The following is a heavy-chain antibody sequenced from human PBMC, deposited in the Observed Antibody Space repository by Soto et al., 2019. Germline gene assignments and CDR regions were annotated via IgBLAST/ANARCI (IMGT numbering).Heavy chain of an antibody. V-gene: IGHV4-30-4*01. Sequence: PSETLSLTCTVSGGSISSGDYYWSWIRQPPGKGLEWIGYIYYSGSTYYNPSLKSRVTISVDTSKNQFSLKLSSVTAPDTAVYYCARDKGVGGMDVWGQGTTVTVSS. J-gene: IGHJ6*02. CDR2: IYYSGST. D-gene: IGHD3-16*01. CDR3: ARDKGVGGMDV. CDR1: GGSISSGDYY.